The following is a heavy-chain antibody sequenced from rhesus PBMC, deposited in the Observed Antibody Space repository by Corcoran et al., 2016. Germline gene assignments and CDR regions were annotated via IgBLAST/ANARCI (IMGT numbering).Heavy chain of an antibody. D-gene: IGHD3-28*01. CDR3: ARAPRGYYYDSGYFGYFDI. Sequence: QVQLQESGPGLVKPSETLSLTCAVPGYSISSNYWSWIRQPPGKGLGGIGYLYGSSGSTYSNPSLKSRVTISTDTSKNQFSLKLSSVTAADTAVYYCARAPRGYYYDSGYFGYFDIWGPGTPITISS. J-gene: IGHJ2*01. CDR2: LYGSSGST. CDR1: GYSISSNY. V-gene: IGHV4-147*01.